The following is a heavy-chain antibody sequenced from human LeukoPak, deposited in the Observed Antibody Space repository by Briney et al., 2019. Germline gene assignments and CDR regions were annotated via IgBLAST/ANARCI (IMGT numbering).Heavy chain of an antibody. V-gene: IGHV3-23*01. CDR3: AKGSLDIVVVVAATGFYYFDY. J-gene: IGHJ4*02. D-gene: IGHD2-15*01. CDR2: ISGSGGST. Sequence: SSETLSLTCAVYGGSFSGYYWSWIRQAPGKGLEWVSAISGSGGSTYYADSVKGRFTISRDNSKNTLYLQMNSLRAEDTAVYYCAKGSLDIVVVVAATGFYYFDYWGQGTLVTVSS. CDR1: GGSFSGYY.